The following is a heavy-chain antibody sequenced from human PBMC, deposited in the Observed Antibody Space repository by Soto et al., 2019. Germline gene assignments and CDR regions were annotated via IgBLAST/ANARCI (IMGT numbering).Heavy chain of an antibody. D-gene: IGHD2-2*01. CDR2: IIPILGIA. CDR1: GGTFSSYT. Sequence: QVQLVQSGAEVKKPGSSVKVSCKASGGTFSSYTISWVRQAPGQGLEWMGRIIPILGIANYAQKFQGRVKITADKSTSTAYMELSSLRSEDTAVYYCARGGTSIVVVPAASLGGAFDIWGQGTMVTVSS. V-gene: IGHV1-69*02. J-gene: IGHJ3*02. CDR3: ARGGTSIVVVPAASLGGAFDI.